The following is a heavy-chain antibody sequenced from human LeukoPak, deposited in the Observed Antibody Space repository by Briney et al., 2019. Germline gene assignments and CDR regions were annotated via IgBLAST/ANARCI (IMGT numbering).Heavy chain of an antibody. D-gene: IGHD3-10*01. CDR3: AGPYGAGSDYSWIDP. V-gene: IGHV4-38-2*01. Sequence: PSGTLSLSCAVSGFSISSGYYRGWLRPPPAKGLEWIGSIYHSRGTYYNPSLKSRVTISVDKSKNNFSLSLSSATAADTAVYYSAGPYGAGSDYSWIDPWGQGTLVTVSS. CDR2: IYHSRGT. CDR1: GFSISSGYY. J-gene: IGHJ5*02.